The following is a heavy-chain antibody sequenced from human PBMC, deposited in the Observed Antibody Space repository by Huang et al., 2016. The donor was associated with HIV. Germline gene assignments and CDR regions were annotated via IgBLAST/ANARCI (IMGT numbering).Heavy chain of an antibody. V-gene: IGHV4-61*09. J-gene: IGHJ3*02. CDR1: GGSINNGTYY. Sequence: QVQVQESGPGLVKPSQTLSLTCTVSGGSINNGTYYWSWIRQPAGKGLEWIGLSFTSAFTHYDPPRKSRLTFSGDTAKNQFSLRLSSVTAADTAVYYCAAVGRHYDGSGYYYLAFDIWGRGTMVTVSS. CDR3: AAVGRHYDGSGYYYLAFDI. CDR2: SFTSAFT. D-gene: IGHD3-22*01.